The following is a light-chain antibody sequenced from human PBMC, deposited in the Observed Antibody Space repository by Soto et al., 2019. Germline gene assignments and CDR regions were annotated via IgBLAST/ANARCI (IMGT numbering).Light chain of an antibody. J-gene: IGKJ5*01. Sequence: EILMTQSPATLSVSPGERATLSCRASQSVSINLAWYQQKHGLAPRVXIDGASTRETGIPARFSGSGAGTEFILTINSLQSEDFAVYYCQQGSNSTLTFGQGTRLEIK. V-gene: IGKV3-15*01. CDR3: QQGSNSTLT. CDR2: GAS. CDR1: QSVSIN.